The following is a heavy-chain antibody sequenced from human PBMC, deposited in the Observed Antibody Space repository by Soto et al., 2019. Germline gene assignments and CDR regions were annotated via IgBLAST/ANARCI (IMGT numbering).Heavy chain of an antibody. J-gene: IGHJ4*02. CDR3: ARAIKVQLEPTTVDY. D-gene: IGHD1-1*01. V-gene: IGHV1-18*04. CDR2: ISAYNGNT. CDR1: GYTFTSYG. Sequence: ASVKVSCKASGYTFTSYGISWVRQAPGQGLEWMGWISAYNGNTNYAQKLQGRVTMTTDTSTSTAYMELRSLRSDDTAVYYCARAIKVQLEPTTVDYWGQGTLVTVSS.